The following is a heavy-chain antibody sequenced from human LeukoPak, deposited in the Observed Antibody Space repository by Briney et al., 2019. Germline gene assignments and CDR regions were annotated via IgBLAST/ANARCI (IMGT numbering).Heavy chain of an antibody. D-gene: IGHD4-17*01. Sequence: QTGGSLRLSCAASGFTFSSYSMNWVRQAPGKGLEWVSYISSSSSTIYYADSVKGRFTISRDNAKNSLYLQMNSLRAEDTAVYYCARDGAHGDLSFDYWGQGTLVTVSS. CDR3: ARDGAHGDLSFDY. CDR2: ISSSSSTI. J-gene: IGHJ4*02. V-gene: IGHV3-48*04. CDR1: GFTFSSYS.